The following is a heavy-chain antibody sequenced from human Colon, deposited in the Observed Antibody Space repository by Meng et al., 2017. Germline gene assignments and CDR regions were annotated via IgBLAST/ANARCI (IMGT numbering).Heavy chain of an antibody. Sequence: QVQMQEAGPGLVKPSATLSLTCSVSGASIRGGGYYWSWIRQVPGKGLDLIGYIYYSENTYYKPSLQSRAIISVDTSKNEFSLRLSSVSAADTAVYYCARRYGSGTYPFDFWGQGILVTVSS. D-gene: IGHD3-10*01. V-gene: IGHV4-31*03. J-gene: IGHJ4*02. CDR3: ARRYGSGTYPFDF. CDR1: GASIRGGGYY. CDR2: IYYSENT.